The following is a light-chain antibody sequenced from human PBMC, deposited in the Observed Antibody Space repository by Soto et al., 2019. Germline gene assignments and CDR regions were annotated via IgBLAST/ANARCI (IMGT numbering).Light chain of an antibody. CDR2: GVT. J-gene: IGLJ2*01. V-gene: IGLV2-14*01. Sequence: QSALTQPAAVSGSPGQSITISCTGTSSDVGGYNYVSWYQQHPGKAPKLMIYGVTNRPSGVSNRFSGSKSGNTASLTISGLQGDDESGYYYSSYTGCTHLTVIFVGGTQLTVL. CDR3: SSYTGCTHLTVI. CDR1: SSDVGGYNY.